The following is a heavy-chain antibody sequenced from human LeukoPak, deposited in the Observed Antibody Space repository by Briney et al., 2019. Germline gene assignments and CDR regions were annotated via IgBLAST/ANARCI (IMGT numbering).Heavy chain of an antibody. CDR3: ARRGAAAGTLDY. D-gene: IGHD6-13*01. J-gene: IGHJ4*02. V-gene: IGHV1-46*01. Sequence: ASVKVSCKASGYTFTRYYMHWVRQAPGQGLEWMGIINPSGGSTSYAQKFQGRVTMTRDTSTSTVYMELSSLRSEDTAVYYCARRGAAAGTLDYWGQGTLVTVSS. CDR1: GYTFTRYY. CDR2: INPSGGST.